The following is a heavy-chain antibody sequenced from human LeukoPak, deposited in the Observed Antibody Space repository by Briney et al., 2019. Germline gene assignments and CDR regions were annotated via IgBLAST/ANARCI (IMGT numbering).Heavy chain of an antibody. J-gene: IGHJ4*02. D-gene: IGHD3-16*01. V-gene: IGHV3-30*02. CDR1: GFTFRTYG. CDR3: AKGSPRDFLWGSTLDY. CDR2: IRFDGGDK. Sequence: GGSLRLSCAASGFTFRTYGIHWVRQAPGKGLEWVAFIRFDGGDKYYADSVKGRFTISRDNSKNTLYLQMNSLRSEDTAVYYCAKGSPRDFLWGSTLDYWGQGTLVLVSS.